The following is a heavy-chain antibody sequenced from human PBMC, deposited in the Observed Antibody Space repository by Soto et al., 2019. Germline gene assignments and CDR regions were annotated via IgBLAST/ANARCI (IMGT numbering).Heavy chain of an antibody. Sequence: SETLSLTCTVSGGSIRSGGYYWSWIRQHPGKGLEWIGYIYYSGSTYYNPSLKSRVTISADTSKNQFSLKLSSVTAADTAVYCCARGFPYSNYFDYWGQGTLVTVSS. D-gene: IGHD4-4*01. CDR2: IYYSGST. CDR1: GGSIRSGGYY. V-gene: IGHV4-31*03. J-gene: IGHJ4*02. CDR3: ARGFPYSNYFDY.